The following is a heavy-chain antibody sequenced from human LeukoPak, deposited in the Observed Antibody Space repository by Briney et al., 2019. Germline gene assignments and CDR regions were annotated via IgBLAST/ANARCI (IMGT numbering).Heavy chain of an antibody. CDR2: ISYDGSNK. V-gene: IGHV3-30*03. CDR1: GFTFSSYG. D-gene: IGHD3-9*01. J-gene: IGHJ4*02. CDR3: ARDQGGYDILTGYYQFDY. Sequence: GGSLRLSCAASGFTFSSYGMHWVRQAPGKGLEWVAVISYDGSNKYYADSVKGRFTISRDNSKNTLYLQMNSLRAEDTAVYYCARDQGGYDILTGYYQFDYWGQGTLVTVSS.